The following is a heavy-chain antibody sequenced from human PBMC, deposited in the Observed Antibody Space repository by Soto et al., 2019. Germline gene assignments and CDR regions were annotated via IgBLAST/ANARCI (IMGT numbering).Heavy chain of an antibody. V-gene: IGHV3-23*01. CDR3: AKDQASSYYDFWSGPYKYGMDV. CDR2: ISGSGGST. Sequence: GGALRVYCAASGFTFSSYAMSWVRQAPGKGLEWVSAISGSGGSTYYADSVKVRLTISRDNSKNTLYLQMNSLRDEDTAVYYCAKDQASSYYDFWSGPYKYGMDVWGHGTTFTVSS. CDR1: GFTFSSYA. D-gene: IGHD3-3*01. J-gene: IGHJ6*02.